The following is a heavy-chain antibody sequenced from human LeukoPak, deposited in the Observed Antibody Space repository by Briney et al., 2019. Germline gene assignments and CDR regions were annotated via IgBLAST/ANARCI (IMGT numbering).Heavy chain of an antibody. D-gene: IGHD1-26*01. CDR3: ARTSIVGAAWFDH. V-gene: IGHV1-46*01. J-gene: IGHJ5*02. Sequence: GASVKVSCKASGYTFTSYYMHWVRQAPGQGLEWMGIIDPSGGSTSYAQKFQGRVTMTRDTSTSTVYMELSSLRSEDTAVYYCARTSIVGAAWFDHWGQGTLVTVSS. CDR2: IDPSGGST. CDR1: GYTFTSYY.